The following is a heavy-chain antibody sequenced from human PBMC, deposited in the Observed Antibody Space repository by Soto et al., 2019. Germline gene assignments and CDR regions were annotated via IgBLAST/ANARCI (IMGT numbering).Heavy chain of an antibody. V-gene: IGHV4-31*03. CDR2: IYYSGST. CDR3: ARRTTVTTSGRGAFDY. J-gene: IGHJ4*02. Sequence: QVQLQESGPGLVTPSQALSLICTVSGGSISSAGYHWSWIRQHPGKALEWVGYIYYSGSTYYSTSLKSRLTISLDTCKNQFCLELSSVNAADTGVYYGARRTTVTTSGRGAFDYWGQGTVVTVSS. CDR1: GGSISSAGYH. D-gene: IGHD4-17*01.